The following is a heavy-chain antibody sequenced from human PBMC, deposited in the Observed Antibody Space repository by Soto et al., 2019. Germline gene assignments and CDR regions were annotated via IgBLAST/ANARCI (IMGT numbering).Heavy chain of an antibody. CDR1: GGTFSSYA. D-gene: IGHD5-18*01. J-gene: IGHJ4*02. Sequence: QVQLVQSGAEVKKPGSSVKVSCKASGGTFSSYAISWVRQAPGQGLEWMGGIIPIFGTANYAQKFQGRVTITADDSTSTAYMELSSLRSEDTAVYYCARDSGYSYGSGALFDYWGQGTLVTVSS. CDR3: ARDSGYSYGSGALFDY. CDR2: IIPIFGTA. V-gene: IGHV1-69*01.